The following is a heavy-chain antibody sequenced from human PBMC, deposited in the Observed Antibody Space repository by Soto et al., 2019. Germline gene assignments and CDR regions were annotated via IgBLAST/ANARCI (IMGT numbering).Heavy chain of an antibody. CDR3: ARSTNDYGDRH. Sequence: QVQLVQSGAEVKKPGASVKVSCKASGYTFTSYFINWVRQATGQGLEWMGWMNPNSGNTGYAQNFQGRLTMTRNNSISTSYMELSSLRSEDTAVYYGARSTNDYGDRHWGQGPLVTVSS. J-gene: IGHJ4*02. CDR1: GYTFTSYF. D-gene: IGHD4-17*01. CDR2: MNPNSGNT. V-gene: IGHV1-8*01.